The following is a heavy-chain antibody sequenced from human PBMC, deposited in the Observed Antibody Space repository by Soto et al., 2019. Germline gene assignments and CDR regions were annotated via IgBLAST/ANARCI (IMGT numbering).Heavy chain of an antibody. CDR2: IYWDDDK. J-gene: IGHJ4*02. Sequence: QITLKESGPPLVKPTQTLTLTCTFSGFSLSTSGVGVGWIRQPPGKALEWLALIYWDDDKRYSPSLKSRLTITKDTSKNQVVLTMTNMDPVDTATYYCAHDTGSGSGFDYWGQGTLVTVSS. D-gene: IGHD6-19*01. V-gene: IGHV2-5*02. CDR3: AHDTGSGSGFDY. CDR1: GFSLSTSGVG.